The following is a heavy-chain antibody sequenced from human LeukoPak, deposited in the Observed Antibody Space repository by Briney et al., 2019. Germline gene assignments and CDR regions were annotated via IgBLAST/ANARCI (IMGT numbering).Heavy chain of an antibody. CDR3: ARGLWFGESRPYYYDY. CDR2: INGGST. D-gene: IGHD3-10*01. V-gene: IGHV4-34*01. Sequence: SETLSLTCAVYGGSFSGYYWSWLRQPPGKGLEWIGEINGGSTNYNPSLKSRVTISVDTSMNQFSLKLSSMTAADTAEYYCARGLWFGESRPYYYDYWGQGNLVTVST. CDR1: GGSFSGYY. J-gene: IGHJ4*02.